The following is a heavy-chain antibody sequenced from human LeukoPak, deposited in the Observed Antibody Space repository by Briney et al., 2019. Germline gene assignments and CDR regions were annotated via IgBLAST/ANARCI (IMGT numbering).Heavy chain of an antibody. V-gene: IGHV3-30*18. D-gene: IGHD5-12*01. Sequence: AGGSLRLSCAASGFTFSSYGMHWVRQAPGKGLEWVAVISYDGSNKYYADSVKGRFTISRDNSKNTLYLQMNSLRAEDTAVYYCAKGAIVATTADYFDYWGQGTLVTVSS. J-gene: IGHJ4*02. CDR3: AKGAIVATTADYFDY. CDR1: GFTFSSYG. CDR2: ISYDGSNK.